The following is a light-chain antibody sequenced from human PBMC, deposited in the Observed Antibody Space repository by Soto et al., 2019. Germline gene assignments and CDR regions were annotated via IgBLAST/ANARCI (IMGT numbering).Light chain of an antibody. CDR3: QQYYSYPGK. V-gene: IGKV1-6*01. CDR1: QAIRND. CDR2: TAS. J-gene: IGKJ1*01. Sequence: AIQMTQSPSSLSASVGDRVIITCRASQAIRNDLGWYQQKPGKAPKLLIYTASTLQSGVPSRFSGSGSGADFTLPIRSLQPEDSATYYRQQYYSYPGKFGQGTKVDIK.